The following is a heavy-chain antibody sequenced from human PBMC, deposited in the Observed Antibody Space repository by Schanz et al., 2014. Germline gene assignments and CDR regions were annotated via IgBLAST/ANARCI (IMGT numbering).Heavy chain of an antibody. CDR2: LSGSGAGT. CDR1: GFNFSNYA. V-gene: IGHV3-23*04. D-gene: IGHD3-22*01. CDR3: AKQHGVIQQVSDY. J-gene: IGHJ4*02. Sequence: EGQLVESGGGLVQPGGSLRLSCVVSGFNFSNYAMGWVRQTPGKGLEWVSTLSGSGAGTFYADSVKGRFTISRDNSENTLYLQMNSLRAEDTAVYYCAKQHGVIQQVSDYWGQGTLVTVSS.